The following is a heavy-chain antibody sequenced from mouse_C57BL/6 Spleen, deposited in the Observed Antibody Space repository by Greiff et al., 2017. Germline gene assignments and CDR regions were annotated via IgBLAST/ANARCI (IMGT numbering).Heavy chain of an antibody. CDR2: ISDGGSYT. Sequence: EVMLVESGGGLVKPGGSLKLSCAASGFTFSSYAMSWVRQTPEKRLEWVATISDGGSYTYYPDNVKGRFTISRDNAKNNLYLQMSHLKSEDTAMYYCARDDYDGYYDYWGQGTTLTVSS. J-gene: IGHJ2*01. CDR1: GFTFSSYA. V-gene: IGHV5-4*01. D-gene: IGHD2-3*01. CDR3: ARDDYDGYYDY.